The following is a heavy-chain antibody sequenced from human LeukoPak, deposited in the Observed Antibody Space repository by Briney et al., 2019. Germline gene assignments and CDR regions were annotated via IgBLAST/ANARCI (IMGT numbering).Heavy chain of an antibody. J-gene: IGHJ3*02. D-gene: IGHD7-27*01. Sequence: ASVKVSCKASGYTFTNYDINWVRQASGQGLEWMGYMKPNSGNTGYAQKFQGRVTMTRDTSISTAYMVLSSLTSEDTAVYYCARGNWGSSSGAFDIWGQGTMVTVSS. V-gene: IGHV1-8*01. CDR3: ARGNWGSSSGAFDI. CDR1: GYTFTNYD. CDR2: MKPNSGNT.